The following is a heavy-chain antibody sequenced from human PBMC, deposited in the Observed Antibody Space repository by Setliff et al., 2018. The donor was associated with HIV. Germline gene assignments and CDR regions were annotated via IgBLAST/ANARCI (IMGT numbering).Heavy chain of an antibody. Sequence: ASVKVSCKASGYSFSGYYIHWVRQAPGQGLEWMGWINPNSGGRKYAQKFHGRVTMTRDTSISTAYMELSSLTSEDTAVYYCARGKGVGGVIITGGLDVWGKGTTVTVSS. CDR1: GYSFSGYY. CDR3: ARGKGVGGVIITGGLDV. D-gene: IGHD3-10*01. V-gene: IGHV1-2*02. CDR2: INPNSGGR. J-gene: IGHJ6*04.